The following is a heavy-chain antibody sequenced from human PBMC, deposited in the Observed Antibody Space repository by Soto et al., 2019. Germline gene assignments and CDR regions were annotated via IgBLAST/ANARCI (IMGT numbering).Heavy chain of an antibody. Sequence: QVQLVESGGGVVQPGRSLRLSCAASGFTFSSYGMHWVRQAPGKGLEWVAVISYDGSNKYYADSVKGRFTISRDNSKNTLYLQMNSLRAEDTAVYYCAKDWGIAAAGYFDYWGQGTLVTVSS. CDR3: AKDWGIAAAGYFDY. CDR2: ISYDGSNK. J-gene: IGHJ4*02. CDR1: GFTFSSYG. D-gene: IGHD6-13*01. V-gene: IGHV3-30*18.